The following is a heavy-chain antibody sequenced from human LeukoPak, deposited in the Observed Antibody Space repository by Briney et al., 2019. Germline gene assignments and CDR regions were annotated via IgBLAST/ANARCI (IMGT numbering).Heavy chain of an antibody. CDR3: AKVRWGSDNALDS. CDR1: GFPSSDYG. CDR2: ISHDGSNK. V-gene: IGHV3-30*18. Sequence: GTSLRLSCAASGFPSSDYGMYWVRQAPGKGLEWLAVISHDGSNKYYADSVKGQISISRDNSMNTLYLQMNSLRAEDTAVYYCAKVRWGSDNALDSWGQGTLVTGSS. J-gene: IGHJ4*02. D-gene: IGHD3-16*01.